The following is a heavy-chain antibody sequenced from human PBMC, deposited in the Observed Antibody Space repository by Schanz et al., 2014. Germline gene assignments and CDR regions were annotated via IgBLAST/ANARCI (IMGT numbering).Heavy chain of an antibody. Sequence: EVQLVESGGGLVQPGESLRVSCAASGFTFSNYWMSWVRQAPGKGLEWVSTISGSGGSTYYADSVKGRFTISRDNSKNTVHLQMNSLRAEDTAVYFCAKDRWRATVMVDAFDIWGQGTKVTVSS. J-gene: IGHJ3*02. CDR3: AKDRWRATVMVDAFDI. CDR2: ISGSGGST. D-gene: IGHD4-4*01. V-gene: IGHV3-23*04. CDR1: GFTFSNYW.